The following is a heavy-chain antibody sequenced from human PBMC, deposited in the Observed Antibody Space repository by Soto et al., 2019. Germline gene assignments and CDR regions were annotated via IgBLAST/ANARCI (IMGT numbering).Heavy chain of an antibody. CDR3: ARALWGPAGHINWFDP. CDR1: GGSISSGGYY. J-gene: IGHJ5*02. CDR2: IYYSGST. V-gene: IGHV4-61*08. D-gene: IGHD2-2*01. Sequence: PSETLSLTCTVSGGSISSGGYYWSWIRQHPGTGLEWIGYIYYSGSTNYNPSLKSRLTISVDTSKNQFSLKLSSVTAADTAVYYCARALWGPAGHINWFDPWGQGTLVTVSS.